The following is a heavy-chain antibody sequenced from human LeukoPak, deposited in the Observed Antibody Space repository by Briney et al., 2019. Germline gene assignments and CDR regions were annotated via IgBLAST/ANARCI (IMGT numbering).Heavy chain of an antibody. J-gene: IGHJ5*02. CDR2: INNSCGST. CDR1: GLTFSSYA. Sequence: GGSLRLSCAASGLTFSSYAMHWVRQAPGKGLAWVSGINNSCGSTYYADSVKGRFTISRDNSENTLYLQVNSLRAENTAVYYCAKPPGLRRLDPWGQGTLVTVSS. D-gene: IGHD5-12*01. V-gene: IGHV3-23*01. CDR3: AKPPGLRRLDP.